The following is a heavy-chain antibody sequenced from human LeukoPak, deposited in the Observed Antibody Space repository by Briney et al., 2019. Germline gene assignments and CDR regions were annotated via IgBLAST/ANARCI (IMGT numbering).Heavy chain of an antibody. CDR2: ISRSGSV. J-gene: IGHJ6*03. CDR1: SYSISSGYY. CDR3: ARGRSTLIVVVGKNMDV. Sequence: SETLSLTCTVSSYSISSGYYLGWIRQPPGKGLDWIGSISRSGSVYYNPSVKSRLTMSVDTCKNHVSLELRSVTAADTAVYYCARGRSTLIVVVGKNMDVWGKGTTVTV. D-gene: IGHD2-15*01. V-gene: IGHV4-38-2*02.